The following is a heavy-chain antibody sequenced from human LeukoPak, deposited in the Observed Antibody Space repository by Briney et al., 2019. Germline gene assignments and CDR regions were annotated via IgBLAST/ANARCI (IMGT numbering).Heavy chain of an antibody. J-gene: IGHJ4*02. CDR1: GYSISSGYY. D-gene: IGHD4-17*01. CDR2: IYHSGST. CDR3: ARAVPYYFDY. Sequence: SETLSLTCTVSGYSISSGYYWGWIRQPPGKGLEWIGSIYHSGSTYYNPSLKSRVTISVDTSKNQFSLKLSSVTAADTAVYYCARAVPYYFDYWGQGTLVTVSS. V-gene: IGHV4-38-2*02.